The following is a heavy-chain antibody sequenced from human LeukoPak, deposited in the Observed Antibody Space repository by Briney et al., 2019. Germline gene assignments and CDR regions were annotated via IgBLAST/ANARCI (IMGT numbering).Heavy chain of an antibody. D-gene: IGHD4-17*01. V-gene: IGHV1-2*02. J-gene: IGHJ4*01. Sequence: ASVKVSCKASGYTFTGYYMHWVRQAPGQGFEWMGWINPNTGGTHYAQNFQGRVTMTRDTSISTAYMAFSRLKSDDTAVYFCARGDGDYVGNDYWGHGTLATVSS. CDR1: GYTFTGYY. CDR3: ARGDGDYVGNDY. CDR2: INPNTGGT.